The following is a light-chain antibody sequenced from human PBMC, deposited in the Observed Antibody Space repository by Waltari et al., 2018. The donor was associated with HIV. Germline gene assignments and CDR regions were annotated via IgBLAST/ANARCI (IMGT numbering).Light chain of an antibody. CDR3: ASWDDRLTGPL. CDR2: PNK. J-gene: IGLJ2*01. CDR1: SSNIGSNI. V-gene: IGLV1-44*01. Sequence: QSVLTQPPSASGAPGPGVTISCSGSSSNIGSNIVNWYQQLPGMAPKLPLYPNKQRPSGVPDRFSGSKSGTSASLAIRGLQSEEEADYYCASWDDRLTGPLFGGGTKLTVL.